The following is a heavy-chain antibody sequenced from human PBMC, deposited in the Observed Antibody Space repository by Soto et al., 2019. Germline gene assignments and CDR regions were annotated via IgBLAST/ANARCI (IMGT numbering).Heavy chain of an antibody. CDR1: GYTFTGYY. Sequence: GASVKVSCKASGYTFTGYYMHWVRQAPGQGLEWMGWINPNSGGTNYAQKFQGWVTMTRDTSISTAYMELSRLRSDDTAVYYCARGIAADSYYFDYWGQGTLVTVSS. V-gene: IGHV1-2*04. CDR3: ARGIAADSYYFDY. CDR2: INPNSGGT. J-gene: IGHJ4*02. D-gene: IGHD6-6*01.